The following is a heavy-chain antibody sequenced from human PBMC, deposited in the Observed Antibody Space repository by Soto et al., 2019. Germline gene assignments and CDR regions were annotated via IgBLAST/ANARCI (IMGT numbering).Heavy chain of an antibody. CDR3: ARAIGADFFDY. Sequence: GGSLRLSCTASGFTFRNYAMSWVRQAPGKGLEWVSTISDSGANTFFGDSMKDRFTISRDNSKNTVYLQMNTVRTEDTAIYYCARAIGADFFDYWGQGTLVTVSS. D-gene: IGHD6-25*01. J-gene: IGHJ4*02. V-gene: IGHV3-23*01. CDR1: GFTFRNYA. CDR2: ISDSGANT.